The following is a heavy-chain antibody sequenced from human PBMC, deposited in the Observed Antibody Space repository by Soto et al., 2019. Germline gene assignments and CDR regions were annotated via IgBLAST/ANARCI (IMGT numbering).Heavy chain of an antibody. CDR1: GFTFSSYS. V-gene: IGHV3-21*01. D-gene: IGHD1-26*01. CDR3: ASASFLIVGAGSFDY. J-gene: IGHJ4*02. Sequence: LGGSLRLSCAASGFTFSSYSMNWVRQAPGKGLEWVSSISSSSSYIYYADSVKGRFTISRDNAKNSLYLQMNSLRAEDTAVYYCASASFLIVGAGSFDYWGQGTLVTVSS. CDR2: ISSSSSYI.